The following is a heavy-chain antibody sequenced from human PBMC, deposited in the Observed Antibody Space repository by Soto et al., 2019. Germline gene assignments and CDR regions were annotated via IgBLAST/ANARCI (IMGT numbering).Heavy chain of an antibody. J-gene: IGHJ5*02. CDR1: GGSISSGGYY. CDR3: ARGPNWFDP. V-gene: IGHV4-39*07. Sequence: SETLSLTCTVSGGSISSGGYYWSWIRQPPGKGLEWIGEINHSGSTNYNPSLKSRVTISADTSKNQFSLKLSSVTAADTAVYYCARGPNWFDPWGQGTLVTVSS. CDR2: INHSGST.